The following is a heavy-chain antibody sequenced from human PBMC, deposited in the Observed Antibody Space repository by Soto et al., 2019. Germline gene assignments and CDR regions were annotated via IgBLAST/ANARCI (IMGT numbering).Heavy chain of an antibody. Sequence: EVQLVESGGGLVQPGGSLRLSCTASGFTFSSRAMNWVRQFPGRGLEWVSYLSSSSSNIDYADSVKGRFTVSRDTAKNSLYLQMNTIRDEDTAVYYCASDRSLGSNWYYYLESWGQGTLVTVSS. V-gene: IGHV3-48*02. J-gene: IGHJ4*02. CDR3: ASDRSLGSNWYYYLES. D-gene: IGHD1-20*01. CDR1: GFTFSSRA. CDR2: LSSSSSNI.